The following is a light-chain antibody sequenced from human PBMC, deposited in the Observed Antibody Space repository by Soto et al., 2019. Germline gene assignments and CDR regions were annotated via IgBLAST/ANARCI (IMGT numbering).Light chain of an antibody. Sequence: IVLTQSPGTLSLSPGERATLSCRASQSVTTQLAWYQQKPGQAPRLLIYDASNRATGIPARFSGSGSGTDFTLTISSLQSEDFAVYYCQQRSSWPLTFGGGTKV. J-gene: IGKJ4*01. CDR3: QQRSSWPLT. V-gene: IGKV3-11*01. CDR2: DAS. CDR1: QSVTTQ.